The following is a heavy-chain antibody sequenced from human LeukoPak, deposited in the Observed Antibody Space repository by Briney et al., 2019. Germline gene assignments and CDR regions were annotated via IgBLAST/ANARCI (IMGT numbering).Heavy chain of an antibody. D-gene: IGHD3-22*01. CDR2: IYYSGST. CDR1: GGSISSSSYY. CDR3: ARYYYDSSGYSGFDY. V-gene: IGHV4-39*07. Sequence: SETLSLTCTVSGGSISSSSYYWGWIRQPPGKGLERIGSIYYSGSTYYNPSLKSRVTISVDTSKNQFSLKLSSVTAADTAVYYCARYYYDSSGYSGFDYWGQGTLVTVSS. J-gene: IGHJ4*02.